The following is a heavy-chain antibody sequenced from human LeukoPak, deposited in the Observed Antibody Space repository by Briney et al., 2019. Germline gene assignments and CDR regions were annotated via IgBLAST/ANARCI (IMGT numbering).Heavy chain of an antibody. CDR2: IYHSGST. J-gene: IGHJ4*02. Sequence: SETLSLTCTVSGYSISSGYYWGWIRQPPGKGLEWIGSIYHSGSTNYNPSLKSRVTISVDTSKNQFSLKLSSVTAADTAVYYCARPPRIYSSSWYDYWGQGTLVAVSS. CDR3: ARPPRIYSSSWYDY. D-gene: IGHD6-13*01. V-gene: IGHV4-38-2*02. CDR1: GYSISSGYY.